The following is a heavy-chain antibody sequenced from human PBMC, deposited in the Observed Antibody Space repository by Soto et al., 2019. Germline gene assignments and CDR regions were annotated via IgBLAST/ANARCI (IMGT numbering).Heavy chain of an antibody. CDR2: INHSGST. CDR1: GGSFSGYY. J-gene: IGHJ5*02. D-gene: IGHD2-15*01. Sequence: SETLSLTCAVYGGSFSGYYWSWIRQPPGKGLEWIGEINHSGSTNYNPSLKSRVTISVDTSKNQFSLKLSSVTAADTAVYYCARVALRYCSGGSCTQFDPWGQGTLVTVSS. CDR3: ARVALRYCSGGSCTQFDP. V-gene: IGHV4-34*01.